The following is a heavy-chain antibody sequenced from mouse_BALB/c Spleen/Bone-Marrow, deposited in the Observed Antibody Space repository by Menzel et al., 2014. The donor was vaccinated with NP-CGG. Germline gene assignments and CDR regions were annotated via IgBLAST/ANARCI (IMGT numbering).Heavy chain of an antibody. CDR3: ARDKGRVFFDY. J-gene: IGHJ2*01. V-gene: IGHV7-3*02. CDR1: GFTFTDYY. CDR2: IRNKANGYTT. Sequence: EVQRVESGGDLVQPGGSLRLSCATSGFTFTDYYMNWVRQPPGKALEWLGFIRNKANGYTTEYSASVKGRFTISRDNSQNILYLQMNTLRAEDSATYYCARDKGRVFFDYWGQGTTLTVSS.